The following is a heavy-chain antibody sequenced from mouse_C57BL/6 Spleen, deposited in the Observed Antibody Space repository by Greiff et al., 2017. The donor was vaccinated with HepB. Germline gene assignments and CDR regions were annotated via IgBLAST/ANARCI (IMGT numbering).Heavy chain of an antibody. CDR1: GYTFTSYW. CDR3: ARALGYWYFDV. V-gene: IGHV1-69*01. CDR2: IDPSDSYT. Sequence: QVQLKQPGAELVMPGASVKLSCKASGYTFTSYWMHWVKQRPGQGLEWIGEIDPSDSYTNYNQKFKGKSTLTVDKSSSTAYMQLSSLTSEDSAVYYCARALGYWYFDVWGTGTTVTVSS. D-gene: IGHD4-1*01. J-gene: IGHJ1*03.